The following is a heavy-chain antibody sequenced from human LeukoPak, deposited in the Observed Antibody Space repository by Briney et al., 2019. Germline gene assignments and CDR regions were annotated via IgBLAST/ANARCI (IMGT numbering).Heavy chain of an antibody. J-gene: IGHJ1*01. CDR1: GGTFSSYA. CDR2: IIPIFGTA. CDR3: ARGKTYYDFWSGYSKDWGPAEYFQH. D-gene: IGHD3-3*01. V-gene: IGHV1-69*05. Sequence: RASVKVSCKASGGTFSSYAISWVRQAPGQGLEWMGGIIPIFGTANYAQKFQGRVTITTDESTSTAYMELSSLRSEDTAVYYCARGKTYYDFWSGYSKDWGPAEYFQHWGQGTLVTVSS.